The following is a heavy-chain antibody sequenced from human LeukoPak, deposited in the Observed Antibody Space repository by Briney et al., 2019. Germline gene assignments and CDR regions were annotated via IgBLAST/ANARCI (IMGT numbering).Heavy chain of an antibody. CDR3: ARGSRVLRFLEWFPYYFNY. CDR1: GFTFSSYS. V-gene: IGHV3-21*01. J-gene: IGHJ4*02. Sequence: PGGSLRLSCAASGFTFSSYSMNWVRQAPGKGLEWVSSISSSSSYIYYADSVKGRFTISRDNAKNSLYLQMNSLRAEDTAVYYCARGSRVLRFLEWFPYYFNYWGQGTPVTVSS. CDR2: ISSSSSYI. D-gene: IGHD3-3*01.